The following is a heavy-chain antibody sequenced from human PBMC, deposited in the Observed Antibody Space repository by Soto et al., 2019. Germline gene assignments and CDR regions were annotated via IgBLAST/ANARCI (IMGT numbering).Heavy chain of an antibody. V-gene: IGHV3-21*01. Sequence: QLVESGGGLVKPGGSLRVSCAASRFAFSSYSMHWVRQAPMKGLEWVASINSVASYVYYADSVEGRFTISRDNAKNSVYLQMNSLRVEDTAVYYCTRDRLSFMRGRIRGPYGGLDVWGQGT. D-gene: IGHD3-10*01. CDR1: RFAFSSYS. CDR2: INSVASYV. CDR3: TRDRLSFMRGRIRGPYGGLDV. J-gene: IGHJ6*02.